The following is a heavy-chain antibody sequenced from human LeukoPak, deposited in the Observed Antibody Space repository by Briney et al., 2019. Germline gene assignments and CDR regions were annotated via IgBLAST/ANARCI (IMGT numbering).Heavy chain of an antibody. Sequence: GGSLRLPCKGSGYSFTYYWITWVRQMPGKGLEWIGGIDPSDSYVNSPSFQGHVTISADKSISTAYLQWSSLKASDTAIYYCARLKYGTNSGYFDYWGQGTLVTVAS. CDR2: IDPSDSYV. CDR1: GYSFTYYW. D-gene: IGHD1-1*01. V-gene: IGHV5-10-1*01. J-gene: IGHJ4*02. CDR3: ARLKYGTNSGYFDY.